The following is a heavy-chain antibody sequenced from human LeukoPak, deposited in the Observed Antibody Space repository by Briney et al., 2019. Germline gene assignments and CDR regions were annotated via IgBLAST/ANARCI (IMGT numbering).Heavy chain of an antibody. CDR2: IIPIFGTA. J-gene: IGHJ5*02. V-gene: IGHV1-69*13. CDR3: ARATFNWFDP. CDR1: GYTLRQLS. Sequence: SVKISCKVSGYTLRQLSIHWVRQAPGKGLEWMGGIIPIFGTANYAQKFQGRVTITADESTSTAYMELSSLRSEDTAVYYCARATFNWFDPWGQGTLVTVSS. D-gene: IGHD3-16*01.